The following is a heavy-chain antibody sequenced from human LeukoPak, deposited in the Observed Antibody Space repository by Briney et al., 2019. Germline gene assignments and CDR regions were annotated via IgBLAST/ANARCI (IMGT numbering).Heavy chain of an antibody. CDR1: GFTFRTYC. Sequence: PGGSLRLSCAASGFTFRTYCMSWVRQAPGKGLEWVAFIRYDGTNKYYADSVKGRFTISRDNSKNTLYLQMNSLRAEDTAVYYCAKDKSSTNTYYMDVWGKGTTVTISS. CDR2: IRYDGTNK. D-gene: IGHD6-13*01. CDR3: AKDKSSTNTYYMDV. V-gene: IGHV3-30*02. J-gene: IGHJ6*03.